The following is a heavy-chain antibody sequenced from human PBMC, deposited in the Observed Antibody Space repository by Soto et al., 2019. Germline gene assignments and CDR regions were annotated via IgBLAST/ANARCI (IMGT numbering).Heavy chain of an antibody. CDR1: GGTFSSYT. J-gene: IGHJ4*02. D-gene: IGHD1-7*01. CDR3: ARGHNWKYFPFDY. CDR2: IIPIFGTA. Sequence: SVKVSCKASGGTFSSYTISWVRQAPGQGLEWMGGIIPIFGTANYAQKFQGRVTITADESTSTAYMELSSLRSEDTAVYYCARGHNWKYFPFDYWGQGTLVTVSS. V-gene: IGHV1-69*13.